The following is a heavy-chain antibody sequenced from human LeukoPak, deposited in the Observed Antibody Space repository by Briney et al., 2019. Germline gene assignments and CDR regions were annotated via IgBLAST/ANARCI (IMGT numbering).Heavy chain of an antibody. CDR1: GYTFTSYD. V-gene: IGHV1-8*03. D-gene: IGHD2-15*01. Sequence: SVKVSCKASGYTFTSYDINWVRQAAGQGLEWMGWMNPNSGNTGYAQKFQGRVTITRNTSISTAYMELSSLRSEDTAVYYCARGRRYCSGGSCYSIGRFDYWGQGTLVTVSS. CDR3: ARGRRYCSGGSCYSIGRFDY. CDR2: MNPNSGNT. J-gene: IGHJ4*02.